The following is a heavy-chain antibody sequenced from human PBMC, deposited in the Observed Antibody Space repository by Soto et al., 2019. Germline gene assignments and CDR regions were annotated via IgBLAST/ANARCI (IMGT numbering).Heavy chain of an antibody. CDR2: IIPIVGTV. CDR1: GATFSIYA. Sequence: SVKVSCKASGATFSIYAISWVRQAPGQGLEWMGGIIPIVGTVNYAQKFQGRVTITADESTSTAYMELSSLRSEDTAVYYCARDLTEVARTWARYYYYGMDVWGQGTTVTVSS. J-gene: IGHJ6*02. V-gene: IGHV1-69*13. D-gene: IGHD6-19*01. CDR3: ARDLTEVARTWARYYYYGMDV.